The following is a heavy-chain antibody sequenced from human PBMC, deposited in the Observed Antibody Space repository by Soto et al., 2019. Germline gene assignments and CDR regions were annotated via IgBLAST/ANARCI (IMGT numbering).Heavy chain of an antibody. D-gene: IGHD1-1*01. CDR3: ARDGRYAPNWIHDY. V-gene: IGHV1-18*01. J-gene: IGHJ4*02. CDR2: ISAYNGNT. CDR1: GYTFTSYG. Sequence: ASVKVSCKASGYTFTSYGISWVRQAPGQGLEWMGWISAYNGNTNYAQKLQGRVTMTTDTSTSTAYMELRGLRSDDTAVYYCARDGRYAPNWIHDYWGQGSLVTVSS.